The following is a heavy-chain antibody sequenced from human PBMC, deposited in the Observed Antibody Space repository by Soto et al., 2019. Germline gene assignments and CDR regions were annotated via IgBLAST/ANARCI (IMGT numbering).Heavy chain of an antibody. CDR1: GASVSSGNTF. V-gene: IGHV4-61*01. Sequence: QVQLQESGPGLVKPSETLSLTCTVSGASVSSGNTFWSWVRQPPGKTLEWIGIIYDSERTNYNPSLKSRVTISADTSKNQFSLKVASVTAADTAVYYCARGWAGDYWGQGVLVTVSS. CDR3: ARGWAGDY. D-gene: IGHD6-19*01. J-gene: IGHJ4*02. CDR2: IYDSERT.